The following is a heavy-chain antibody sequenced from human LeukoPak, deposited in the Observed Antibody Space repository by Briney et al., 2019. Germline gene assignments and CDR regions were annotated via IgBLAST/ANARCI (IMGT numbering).Heavy chain of an antibody. J-gene: IGHJ6*02. D-gene: IGHD3-9*01. CDR2: ITDGGSTI. CDR3: ARSIGLTGGGVDV. Sequence: RGSLRLSCAASGFTFSDYNMSWVRQAPGKGLEWVSYITDGGSTIHHADSVKGRFTISRDNAKKTLYLQMNSLRAEDTAVYYCARSIGLTGGGVDVWGQGTTVTVSS. V-gene: IGHV3-11*01. CDR1: GFTFSDYN.